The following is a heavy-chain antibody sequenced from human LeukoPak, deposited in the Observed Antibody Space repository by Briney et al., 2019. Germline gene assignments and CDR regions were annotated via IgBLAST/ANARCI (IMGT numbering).Heavy chain of an antibody. J-gene: IGHJ4*02. D-gene: IGHD6-6*01. CDR1: GFTLSSYG. Sequence: GGSLRLSCAASGFTLSSYGMHWVRQAPGKGLEWVAVIWYDGSNKYYADSVKGRFTISRDNSKNTLYLQMNSLRAEDTAVYYCAKDSWSSSTWGQGTLVTVSS. CDR3: AKDSWSSST. CDR2: IWYDGSNK. V-gene: IGHV3-33*06.